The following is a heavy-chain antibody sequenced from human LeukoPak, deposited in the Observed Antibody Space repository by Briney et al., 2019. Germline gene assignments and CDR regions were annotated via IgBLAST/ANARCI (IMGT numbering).Heavy chain of an antibody. Sequence: SVKDSCKASGGTFSSYAISWVRQAPGQGLEWMGGIIPIFGTANYAQKFQGRVTITADESTSTAYMELSSLRSEDTAVYYCARGTTVTPYYFDYWGQGTLVTVSS. CDR3: ARGTTVTPYYFDY. CDR2: IIPIFGTA. V-gene: IGHV1-69*13. CDR1: GGTFSSYA. D-gene: IGHD4-17*01. J-gene: IGHJ4*02.